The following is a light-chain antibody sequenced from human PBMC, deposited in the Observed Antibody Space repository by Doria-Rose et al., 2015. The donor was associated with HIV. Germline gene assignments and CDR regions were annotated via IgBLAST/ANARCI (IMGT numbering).Light chain of an antibody. CDR2: DGS. CDR1: QSFSSTC. V-gene: IGKV3-20*01. Sequence: TQSPGTLSLSPRERATLSCRASQSFSSTCLAWYQQKPGQAPSLLIYDGSTRATGIPDRFSASGSGTDFTLTINRLEPEDFAPYYCLQYGTSWTFGQGTKVEI. J-gene: IGKJ1*01. CDR3: LQYGTSWT.